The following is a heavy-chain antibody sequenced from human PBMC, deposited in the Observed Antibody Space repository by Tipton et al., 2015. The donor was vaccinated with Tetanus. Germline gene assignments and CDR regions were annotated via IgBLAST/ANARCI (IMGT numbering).Heavy chain of an antibody. J-gene: IGHJ6*03. CDR1: GGSISSSNYY. Sequence: VKPSETLSLTCTVSGGSISSSNYYWGWIRQPPGTGLEWIGRIYYSGSTSYNPSLKSRVTISVDTSKNQFSLELNSVTAADTAVYYCARGALFDYYYYMDVWGKGTTVIVTS. CDR3: ARGALFDYYYYMDV. V-gene: IGHV4-39*01. CDR2: IYYSGST.